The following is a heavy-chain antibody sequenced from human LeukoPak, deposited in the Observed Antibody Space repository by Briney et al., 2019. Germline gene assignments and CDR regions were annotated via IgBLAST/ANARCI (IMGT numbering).Heavy chain of an antibody. CDR1: GFTFSSYA. D-gene: IGHD2-15*01. V-gene: IGHV3-23*01. J-gene: IGHJ4*02. CDR3: AKDRVCSGGSCYFDY. Sequence: PGGSLRLSCAASGFTFSSYAMRWVRQAPGKGLEWVSSISGSGGSTYYADSVKGRFTISRDNSRNTLYLQMSSLRPEDTGVYYCAKDRVCSGGSCYFDYWGQGTLVTVSS. CDR2: ISGSGGST.